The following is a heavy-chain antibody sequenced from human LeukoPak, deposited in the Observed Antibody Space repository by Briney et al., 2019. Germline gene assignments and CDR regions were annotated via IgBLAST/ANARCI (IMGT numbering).Heavy chain of an antibody. J-gene: IGHJ4*02. V-gene: IGHV1-2*02. CDR3: ARDLNRNYLTQDYFDY. D-gene: IGHD1-7*01. Sequence: ASVKVSCKASGYTFTGYYMNWVRQAPGQGLEWMGWIIPNSGGTNYAQKFQGRVTMTSDTSITTAYMELSRLTSDDTAVYYCARDLNRNYLTQDYFDYWSQGTLVTVSS. CDR1: GYTFTGYY. CDR2: IIPNSGGT.